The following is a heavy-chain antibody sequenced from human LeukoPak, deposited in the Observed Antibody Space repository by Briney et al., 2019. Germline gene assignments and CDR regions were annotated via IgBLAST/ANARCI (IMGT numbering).Heavy chain of an antibody. J-gene: IGHJ3*02. D-gene: IGHD1-1*01. V-gene: IGHV1-18*01. Sequence: VSVKVSCKASGYTFSYYGITWVRQAPGHGLEWMGWINAKNGNTNYAEKLQGRVTMTTDTSTNTAYMELRSLRSDDTAVYYCARMGWNGPVLRAFDIWGQGTVVTVSS. CDR2: INAKNGNT. CDR1: GYTFSYYG. CDR3: ARMGWNGPVLRAFDI.